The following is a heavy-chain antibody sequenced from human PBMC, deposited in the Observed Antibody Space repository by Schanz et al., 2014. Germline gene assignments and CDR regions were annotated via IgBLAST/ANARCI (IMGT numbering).Heavy chain of an antibody. V-gene: IGHV3-11*01. CDR3: ARENLNWEAFDI. CDR2: ISRDGTTS. Sequence: VQLVESGGGLVQPGGSLRLSCAASGFTFSGYWMSWVRQAPGKGLEWLSYISRDGTTSYYADSVKGRFTISRDNAKNSLYLEMTSLRGEDTAVYYCARENLNWEAFDIWGQGTVVTVSS. J-gene: IGHJ3*02. D-gene: IGHD7-27*01. CDR1: GFTFSGYW.